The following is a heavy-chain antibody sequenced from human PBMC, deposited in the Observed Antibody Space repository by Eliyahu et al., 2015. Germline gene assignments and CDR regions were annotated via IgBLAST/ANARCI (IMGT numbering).Heavy chain of an antibody. CDR2: ISSSGTNI. J-gene: IGHJ4*02. CDR3: AGTSYNWNLGPVVDLYYFDY. D-gene: IGHD1-7*01. CDR1: GFXFSSYX. Sequence: EVQLVESGGGLVQPGGSLRLSCEASGFXFSSYXNXLGPPGSREGARGVSYISSSGTNIYYADSVKGRFTISRDNAKNSLYLQMNSLRAEDTAVYYCAGTSYNWNLGPVVDLYYFDYWGQGTLVTVSS. V-gene: IGHV3-48*03.